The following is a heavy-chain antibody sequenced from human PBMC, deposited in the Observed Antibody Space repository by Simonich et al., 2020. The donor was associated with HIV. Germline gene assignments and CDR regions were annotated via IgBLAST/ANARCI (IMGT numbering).Heavy chain of an antibody. J-gene: IGHJ3*02. CDR3: ARAWGDAFDI. V-gene: IGHV3-74*01. Sequence: EVQLVESGGGLVQPGGSLRLSCAASGLPFSSYWWHWVRQAPGKGLWWVSRMNSDGSSTSYADAVKGRCTISRDNAKNTLYLQMNSLRAEDTAVYYCARAWGDAFDIWGQGTMVTVSS. D-gene: IGHD7-27*01. CDR2: MNSDGSST. CDR1: GLPFSSYW.